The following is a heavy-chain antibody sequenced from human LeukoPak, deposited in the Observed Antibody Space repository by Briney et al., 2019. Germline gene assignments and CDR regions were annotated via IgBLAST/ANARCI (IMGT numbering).Heavy chain of an antibody. CDR3: VRTLGAVLDSRYWFDP. Sequence: ASVKVSCKASGYTFTSYYIHLVRQAPGQGFEWMAIINPSDGSTTNSQKFQGRVTMTRDMSTTTVYMELSSLRSEDTAVYYCVRTLGAVLDSRYWFDPWGQGTLVTVSS. J-gene: IGHJ5*02. D-gene: IGHD3-16*01. V-gene: IGHV1-46*01. CDR2: INPSDGST. CDR1: GYTFTSYY.